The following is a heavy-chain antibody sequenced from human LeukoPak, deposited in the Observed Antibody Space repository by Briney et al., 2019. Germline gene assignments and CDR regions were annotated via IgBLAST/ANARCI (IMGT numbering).Heavy chain of an antibody. CDR1: GFIFRDYG. J-gene: IGHJ4*02. Sequence: GGSLRLSCAASGFIFRDYGMTWVRQAPGKGLEWVSSISSVGSGGITYCADSVKGRFTISRDNSKNILYLQMNSLRAEDTAVYYCAREGLRFLEWHDYFDYWGQGTLVTVSS. CDR2: ISSVGSGGIT. CDR3: AREGLRFLEWHDYFDY. V-gene: IGHV3-23*01. D-gene: IGHD3-3*01.